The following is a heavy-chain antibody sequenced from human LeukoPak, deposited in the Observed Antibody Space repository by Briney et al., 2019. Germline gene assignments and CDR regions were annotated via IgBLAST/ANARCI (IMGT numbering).Heavy chain of an antibody. Sequence: GASVKVSCKASGYTFTGYYMHWVRQAPGQGLEWMGWINPNSGGTNYAQKFQGRVTMTRDTSISTAYMELSRLRSDDTAVYYCARDQGEYCSSTSCYTEGWLDYWGQGTLVNVSS. CDR1: GYTFTGYY. CDR2: INPNSGGT. J-gene: IGHJ4*02. CDR3: ARDQGEYCSSTSCYTEGWLDY. D-gene: IGHD2-2*02. V-gene: IGHV1-2*02.